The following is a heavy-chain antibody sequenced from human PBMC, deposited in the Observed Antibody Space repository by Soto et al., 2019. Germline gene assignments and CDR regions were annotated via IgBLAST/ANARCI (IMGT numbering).Heavy chain of an antibody. V-gene: IGHV3-48*01. CDR1: GFTFRNYN. J-gene: IGHJ3*02. CDR3: VREQFHLTDVFGRPLNGLDM. D-gene: IGHD1-20*01. Sequence: GGSLRLSCAASGFTFRNYNMKWVRQAPGKGLEWVAHISLRGTSVDYADSVKGRFTISRDDADNSLFLQMNSLGADDTALYYCVREQFHLTDVFGRPLNGLDMWGQGTMVTVSS. CDR2: ISLRGTSV.